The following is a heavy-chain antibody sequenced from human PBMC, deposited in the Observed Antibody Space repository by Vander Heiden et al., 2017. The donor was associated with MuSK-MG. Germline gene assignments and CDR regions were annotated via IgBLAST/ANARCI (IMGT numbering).Heavy chain of an antibody. CDR3: SRLPPDGFFDL. V-gene: IGHV5-51*01. J-gene: IGHJ2*01. CDR2: IYPGDSET. CDR1: GYSFTSYW. Sequence: EVQLVQSGAEVKKPGASLKISCKGSGYSFTSYWIGWVRQMPGKGLEWMGIIYPGDSETIDSPSFQGQVTIAADKAISTAYMQWRRLKASDTAMYYGSRLPPDGFFDLWGRGTMVTVSS.